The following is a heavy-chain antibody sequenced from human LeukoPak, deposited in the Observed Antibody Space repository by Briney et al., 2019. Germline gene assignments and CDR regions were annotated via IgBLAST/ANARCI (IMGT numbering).Heavy chain of an antibody. CDR3: ARDWDFWSGYPGN. CDR1: GGTFSSYA. D-gene: IGHD3-3*01. Sequence: ASVKVSCKASGGTFSSYAISWVRQAPGQGLEWMGWISAYNGNTNYAQKFQGRVTMTTDTSTSTAYMELRSLRSDGTAVYYCARDWDFWSGYPGNWGQGTLVIVSS. J-gene: IGHJ4*02. V-gene: IGHV1-18*01. CDR2: ISAYNGNT.